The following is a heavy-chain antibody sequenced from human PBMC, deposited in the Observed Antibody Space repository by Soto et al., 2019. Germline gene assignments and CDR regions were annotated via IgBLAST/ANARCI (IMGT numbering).Heavy chain of an antibody. CDR1: GGSISSYY. V-gene: IGHV4-59*01. CDR2: IYYSGST. D-gene: IGHD3-16*02. Sequence: LSLTCTVSGGSISSYYWSWIRQPPGKGLEWIGYIYYSGSTNYNPSLKSRVTISVDTSKNQFSLKLSSVTAADTAVYYCARATDYDYVWGSYRYNWFDPWGQGTLVTVSS. J-gene: IGHJ5*02. CDR3: ARATDYDYVWGSYRYNWFDP.